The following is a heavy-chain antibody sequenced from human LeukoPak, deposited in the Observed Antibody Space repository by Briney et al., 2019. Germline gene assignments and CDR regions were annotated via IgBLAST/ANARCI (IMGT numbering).Heavy chain of an antibody. CDR3: ARDPPYYDSSGYYYDY. V-gene: IGHV3-21*01. D-gene: IGHD3-22*01. CDR1: GFTFSTYS. J-gene: IGHJ4*02. Sequence: GGSLRLSCAASGFTFSTYSMNWVRQAPGKGLEWVSSISGSSIYIYYADSVRGRFTISRDNAKNSLYLQMNSLRAEDTAVYYCARDPPYYDSSGYYYDYWGQGTLVTVSS. CDR2: ISGSSIYI.